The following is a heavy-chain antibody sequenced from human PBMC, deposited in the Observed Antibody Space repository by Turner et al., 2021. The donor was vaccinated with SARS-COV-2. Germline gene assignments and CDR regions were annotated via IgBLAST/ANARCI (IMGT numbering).Heavy chain of an antibody. Sequence: QVLLQASGPGLVTPSETLSLTCTVSGAPISSYYWAWIRQPPGKRLEWIGYIYYRGSTNYNPSLKSRVTISVDTSKNQFSLKRTSVTDADTAVYFCARELTNNWFDPWGQGTLVTVSS. J-gene: IGHJ5*02. CDR3: ARELTNNWFDP. CDR2: IYYRGST. V-gene: IGHV4-59*01. CDR1: GAPISSYY. D-gene: IGHD3-10*01.